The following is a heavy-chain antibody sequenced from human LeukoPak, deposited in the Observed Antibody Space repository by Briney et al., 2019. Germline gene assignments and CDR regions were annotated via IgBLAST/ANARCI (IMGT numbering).Heavy chain of an antibody. CDR2: IKSKTGGGTT. CDR3: TTAGDGYNGDY. J-gene: IGHJ4*02. V-gene: IGHV3-15*01. D-gene: IGHD5-24*01. CDR1: GFTFSNAW. Sequence: GGSLRLSCAASGFTFSNAWMSWVRQAPGKGLEWVGRIKSKTGGGTTDYAAPVKGRFTISRDDSKNTLYLQMNSLKTEDTAVYYCTTAGDGYNGDYWGQGTLVTVSS.